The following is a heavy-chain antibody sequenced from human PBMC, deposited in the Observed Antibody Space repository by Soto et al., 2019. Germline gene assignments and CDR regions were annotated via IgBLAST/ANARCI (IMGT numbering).Heavy chain of an antibody. Sequence: QVQLQESGPGLVKPSQTLSLTCTVSGGSISSGGYYWSWIRQHPGKGLEWSGSVYYSGSTYYNPSLKSRVTISVDTSKNQCSLKLSSVTAADTAVYYCARAPYDYVWGSYRLYYGMDVWGQGTTVTVSS. CDR2: VYYSGST. V-gene: IGHV4-31*03. CDR3: ARAPYDYVWGSYRLYYGMDV. D-gene: IGHD3-16*02. CDR1: GGSISSGGYY. J-gene: IGHJ6*02.